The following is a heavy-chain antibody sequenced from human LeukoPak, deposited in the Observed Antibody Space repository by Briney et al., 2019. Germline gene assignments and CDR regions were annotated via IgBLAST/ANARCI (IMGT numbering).Heavy chain of an antibody. CDR2: ISYDGSNK. CDR1: GFTFSSYG. V-gene: IGHV3-30*18. CDR3: AKEGVEMATYEPNWFDP. D-gene: IGHD5-24*01. J-gene: IGHJ5*02. Sequence: PGGSLRLSCAASGFTFSSYGMHWVRQAPGKGLEWVAVISYDGSNKYYADSVKGRFTISRDNSKNTLYLQMNSLRAEDTAVYYCAKEGVEMATYEPNWFDPWGQGTLVTVSS.